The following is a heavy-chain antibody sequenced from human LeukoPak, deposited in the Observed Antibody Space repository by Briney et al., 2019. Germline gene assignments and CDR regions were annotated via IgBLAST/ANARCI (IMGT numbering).Heavy chain of an antibody. J-gene: IGHJ4*02. D-gene: IGHD1-26*01. CDR3: ARGVVGARGLFDY. CDR2: IYYSGNT. V-gene: IGHV4-39*01. CDR1: GVSISSSSSY. Sequence: SETLSLTCTVSGVSISSSSSYWGWIRQPPGKGLEWIGCIYYSGNTYYNASLKSQVSISIDTSKNQFSLKLTSVTAADTAVYYCARGVVGARGLFDYWGQGTLVTVSS.